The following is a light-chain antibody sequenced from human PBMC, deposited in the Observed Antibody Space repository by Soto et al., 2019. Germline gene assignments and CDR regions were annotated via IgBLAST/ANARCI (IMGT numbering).Light chain of an antibody. CDR2: DTT. CDR3: QQRRNLPSA. V-gene: IGKV3-11*01. Sequence: ETLLTQSPGTLPLSPGERATLSCRPSQSVSNYLAWFQQKPGQAPRLLIFDTTNRAPGTPARFSGSGSVTDFTLTISSLEPEDFAVYYCQQRRNLPSAFGQGTKLYIK. CDR1: QSVSNY. J-gene: IGKJ2*01.